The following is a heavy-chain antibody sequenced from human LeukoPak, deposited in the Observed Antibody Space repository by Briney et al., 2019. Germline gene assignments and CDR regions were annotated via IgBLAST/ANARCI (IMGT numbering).Heavy chain of an antibody. J-gene: IGHJ6*03. D-gene: IGHD3-16*01. Sequence: PGGSLRLSCVASGFTFSSYSMNWVRQAPGKGLEWVSYISGSSGTIYYADSVKGRFTIPRDNAKNSLYLQMNSLRAEDTAVYYCARRSEFGVLYYMDIWGKGTTLTVSS. V-gene: IGHV3-48*01. CDR2: ISGSSGTI. CDR3: ARRSEFGVLYYMDI. CDR1: GFTFSSYS.